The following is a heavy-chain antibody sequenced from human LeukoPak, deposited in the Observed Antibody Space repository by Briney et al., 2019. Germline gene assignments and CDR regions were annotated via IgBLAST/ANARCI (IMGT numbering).Heavy chain of an antibody. J-gene: IGHJ3*02. D-gene: IGHD3-16*01. CDR3: ARVWGDAFDI. CDR2: IYYSGSV. V-gene: IGHV4-31*03. Sequence: PSETLSLTCTVSGGSISSGGYYWSWIRQHPGKGLEWIGYIYYSGSVYYNPSLKSRVTISVDTSENQFSLKLSSVTAADTAVYYCARVWGDAFDIWGQGTMVTVSS. CDR1: GGSISSGGYY.